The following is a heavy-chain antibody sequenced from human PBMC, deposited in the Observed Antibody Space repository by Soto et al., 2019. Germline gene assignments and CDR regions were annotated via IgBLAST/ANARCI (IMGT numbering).Heavy chain of an antibody. CDR2: IYYSGIT. V-gene: IGHV4-59*01. J-gene: IGHJ6*02. CDR1: GGSIISYY. D-gene: IGHD1-20*01. CDR3: ARYKSNYYYGMDV. Sequence: SEALSLTCTVSGGSIISYYWSWILQPPWKGLEWIGYIYYSGITNYNPSLKSRVTISVDTSKNQFSLKLSSVTAADTAAYYCARYKSNYYYGMDVWGQGTTVTVSS.